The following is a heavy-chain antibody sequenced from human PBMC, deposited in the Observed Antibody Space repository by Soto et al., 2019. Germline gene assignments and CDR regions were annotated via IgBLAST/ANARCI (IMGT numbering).Heavy chain of an antibody. CDR2: IYTSGST. CDR1: GGSISSYY. J-gene: IGHJ4*02. V-gene: IGHV4-4*07. Sequence: QVQLQESGPGLVKPSETLSLTCTVSGGSISSYYWSWIRQPAGKGLEWIGRIYTSGSTNYNPSLKSRVTISVDTSKNQFSLKLSSVTAADTAVYYCAREEDTAMVTFFDYWGQGTLVTVSS. CDR3: AREEDTAMVTFFDY. D-gene: IGHD5-18*01.